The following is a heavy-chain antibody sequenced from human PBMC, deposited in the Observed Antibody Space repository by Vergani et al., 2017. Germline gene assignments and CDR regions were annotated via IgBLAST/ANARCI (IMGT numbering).Heavy chain of an antibody. Sequence: QLQLQESGSGLVKPSQTLSLTCTVSGDSISSSNNYWGWIRQPPGKGLEWIGNIYYSVINYYSPSLKSRVTLSADTSMNQFSLKLNSVTAADTAVYYCAVWVPAIEGFEWWGQGTLVTVSS. CDR1: GDSISSSNNY. D-gene: IGHD2-21*02. J-gene: IGHJ4*02. CDR2: IYYSVIN. CDR3: AVWVPAIEGFEW. V-gene: IGHV4-39*01.